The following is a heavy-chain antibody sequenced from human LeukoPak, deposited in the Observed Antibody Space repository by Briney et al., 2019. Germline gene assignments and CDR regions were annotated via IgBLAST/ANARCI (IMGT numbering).Heavy chain of an antibody. CDR3: ARDYYDFWSGYYGAGY. V-gene: IGHV1-2*02. D-gene: IGHD3-3*01. J-gene: IGHJ4*02. CDR2: MNPNSGGT. Sequence: ASVKVSCKASGYTFTSYDINWVRQATGQGLEWMGSMNPNSGGTNYAQKFQGRVTMTRDTPINTAYMELSRLRSDDTAVYYCARDYYDFWSGYYGAGYWGQGTLVTVSS. CDR1: GYTFTSYD.